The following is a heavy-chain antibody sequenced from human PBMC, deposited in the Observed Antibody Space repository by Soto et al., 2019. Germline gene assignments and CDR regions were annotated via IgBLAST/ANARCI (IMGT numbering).Heavy chain of an antibody. D-gene: IGHD3-10*01. CDR2: ISGSGGST. CDR3: AKRQGLWQDFDY. Sequence: PGGSLRLSCAASGFTFSSYAMSWVRQAPGKGLEWVSAISGSGGSTYYADSVRGRFTISRDNSKNTLYLQMNSLRAEDTAVYYCAKRQGLWQDFDYWGQGTLVTVSS. CDR1: GFTFSSYA. V-gene: IGHV3-23*01. J-gene: IGHJ4*02.